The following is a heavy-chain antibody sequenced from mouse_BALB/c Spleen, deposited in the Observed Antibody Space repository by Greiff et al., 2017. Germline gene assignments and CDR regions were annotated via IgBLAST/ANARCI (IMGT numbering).Heavy chain of an antibody. CDR2: IWAGGST. CDR3: ARDYQGYFDV. CDR1: GFSLTSYG. J-gene: IGHJ1*01. V-gene: IGHV2-9*02. Sequence: VQLKQSGPGLVAPSQSLSITCTVSGFSLTSYGVHWVRQPPGKGLEWLGVIWAGGSTNYNSALMSRLSISKDNSKSQVFLKMNSLQTDDTAMYYCARDYQGYFDVWGAGTTVTVSS. D-gene: IGHD3-2*02.